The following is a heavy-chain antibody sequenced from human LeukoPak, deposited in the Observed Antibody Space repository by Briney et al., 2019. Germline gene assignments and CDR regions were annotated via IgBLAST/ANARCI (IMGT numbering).Heavy chain of an antibody. Sequence: KPSATLSLTCTVSGGPISSYYWSWIRQPPGKGLEWIGYIYYSGSTNYNPSLKRRVTISVDTSKNHFSLKLSSVTAADTAVYYSARVPTFPYYYSSDFWGKRPTFPVPS. CDR1: GGPISSYY. V-gene: IGHV4-59*01. J-gene: IGHJ6*03. CDR2: IYYSGST. CDR3: ARVPTFPYYYSSDF.